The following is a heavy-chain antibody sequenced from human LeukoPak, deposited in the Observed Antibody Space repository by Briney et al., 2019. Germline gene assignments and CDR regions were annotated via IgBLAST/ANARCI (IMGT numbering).Heavy chain of an antibody. D-gene: IGHD6-13*01. V-gene: IGHV4-39*01. Sequence: PSETLSLTCTVSGGSISSSSYCWGWIRQPPGKGLEWIGSIYYSGSTYYNPSLKSRVTISVDTSKNQFSLKLSSVTAADTAVYYCARQIIAAASPWGQGTLVTVSS. J-gene: IGHJ5*02. CDR1: GGSISSSSYC. CDR2: IYYSGST. CDR3: ARQIIAAASP.